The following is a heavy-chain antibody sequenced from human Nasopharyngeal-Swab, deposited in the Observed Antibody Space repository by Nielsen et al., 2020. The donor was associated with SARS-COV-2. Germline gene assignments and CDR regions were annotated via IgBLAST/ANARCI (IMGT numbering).Heavy chain of an antibody. CDR3: AKANVIFWFGQFKNDGFDI. J-gene: IGHJ3*02. D-gene: IGHD3-10*01. Sequence: GESLKISCTASGFSFNNYGMHWVRQAPGKGLEWVAVISYEGSEKHYAESVEGRFTISRDWSKSTLYLQMNSLRPEDTAMYYCAKANVIFWFGQFKNDGFDIWGQGTMVVVSS. CDR2: ISYEGSEK. V-gene: IGHV3-30*18. CDR1: GFSFNNYG.